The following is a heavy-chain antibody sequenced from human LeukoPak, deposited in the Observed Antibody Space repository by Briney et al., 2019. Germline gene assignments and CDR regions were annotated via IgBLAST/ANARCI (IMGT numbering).Heavy chain of an antibody. CDR1: GGTFSSYA. J-gene: IGHJ4*02. Sequence: SVKVSCKASGGTFSSYAISWVRQAPGQGLEWMGGIIPIFGTANYAQKFQGRVTITADKSTSTAYMELSSLRSEDTAVYYCARDSEYCGGDCATRMDYWGQGTLVTVSS. CDR3: ARDSEYCGGDCATRMDY. D-gene: IGHD2-21*02. V-gene: IGHV1-69*06. CDR2: IIPIFGTA.